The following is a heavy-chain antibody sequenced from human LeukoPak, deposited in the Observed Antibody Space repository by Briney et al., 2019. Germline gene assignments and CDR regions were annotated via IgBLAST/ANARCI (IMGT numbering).Heavy chain of an antibody. Sequence: PGRSLRLSCAASGFTFNKYWMTWVRQAPGKGLEWVANINEDGSEEYYVDSVKGRFTISRDNAKNSLYLQMNSLRAEDTAVYYCARDATRGGDFDYWGQGTVVTVSS. J-gene: IGHJ4*02. CDR2: INEDGSEE. CDR3: ARDATRGGDFDY. D-gene: IGHD3-16*01. CDR1: GFTFNKYW. V-gene: IGHV3-7*01.